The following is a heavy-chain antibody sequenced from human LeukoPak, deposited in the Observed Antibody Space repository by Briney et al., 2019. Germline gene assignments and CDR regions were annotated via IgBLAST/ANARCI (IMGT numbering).Heavy chain of an antibody. CDR2: IYYSGST. Sequence: SETLSLTCTVSGDSISSYYWSWIRQPPGKGLEWIGYIYYSGSTNYNPSLKSRVTISVDTSKNQFSLKLSSVTAADTAVYYCARRPYSSSSHDYWGQGTLVTVSS. D-gene: IGHD6-13*01. J-gene: IGHJ4*02. CDR1: GDSISSYY. V-gene: IGHV4-59*01. CDR3: ARRPYSSSSHDY.